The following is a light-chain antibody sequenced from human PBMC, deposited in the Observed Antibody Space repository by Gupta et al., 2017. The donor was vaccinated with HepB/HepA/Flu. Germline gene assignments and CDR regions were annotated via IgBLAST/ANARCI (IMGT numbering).Light chain of an antibody. CDR1: ISNIGSNY. J-gene: IGLJ3*02. CDR3: AAWDNSLSGHWV. CDR2: RNN. Sequence: QSLLTQPPSAPGTPGPSVIICCSGSISNIGSNYVDWYQQLPGTAPQLLILRNNQRPSGGPARFSGSTSGASASLAISGLRYEDEADDYCAAWDNSLSGHWVFGGGTKLTVL. V-gene: IGLV1-47*01.